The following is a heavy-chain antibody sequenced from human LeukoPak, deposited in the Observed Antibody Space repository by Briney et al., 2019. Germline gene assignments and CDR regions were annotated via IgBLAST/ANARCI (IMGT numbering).Heavy chain of an antibody. Sequence: PGGSLTLSCAASGFTFSSYEMNWVRQAPGKGLERVSYISSSCSTIYYANSVKGRFTISRENAKNSLSPQMKSSRADDPAVYYCAELGITMSGGVWGKGGTV. CDR3: AELGITMSGGV. CDR1: GFTFSSYE. CDR2: ISSSCSTI. D-gene: IGHD3-10*02. J-gene: IGHJ6*01. V-gene: IGHV3-48*03.